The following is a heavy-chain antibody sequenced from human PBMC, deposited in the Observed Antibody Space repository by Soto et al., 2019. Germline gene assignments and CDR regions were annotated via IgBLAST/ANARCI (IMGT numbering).Heavy chain of an antibody. Sequence: QVQLVESGGGVVQPGRSLRLSCAASGFTFSSYGMHWVRQAPGKGLEWVAVIWYDGSNKYYADSVKGRFTISRDNSKNTLYLQMNSLRAEDTAVYYCARDLAHDSSSWYYYYYGMDVWGQGTTVTVSS. CDR2: IWYDGSNK. V-gene: IGHV3-33*01. CDR1: GFTFSSYG. D-gene: IGHD6-13*01. CDR3: ARDLAHDSSSWYYYYYGMDV. J-gene: IGHJ6*02.